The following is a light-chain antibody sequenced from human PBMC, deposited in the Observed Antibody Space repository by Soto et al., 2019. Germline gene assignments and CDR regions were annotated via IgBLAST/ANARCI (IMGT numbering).Light chain of an antibody. Sequence: QPVLTQPASVSGSPGQSVTISCTGTSSDLDGYNFVSWYQHHPGKAPKLMIYDVGNRPSGVSVRFSGSKSGNTASLTISGLQAEDEADYYCSSYSSSSSVFGTGTKLTVL. V-gene: IGLV2-14*03. J-gene: IGLJ1*01. CDR1: SSDLDGYNF. CDR2: DVG. CDR3: SSYSSSSSV.